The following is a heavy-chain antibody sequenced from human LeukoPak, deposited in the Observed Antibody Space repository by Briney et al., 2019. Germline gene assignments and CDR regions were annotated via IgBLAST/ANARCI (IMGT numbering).Heavy chain of an antibody. D-gene: IGHD3-22*01. Sequence: ETLSLTCTVSGGSINRYYWSWVRQAPGKGLEWVANIKQDGSERYYVDSVKGRFTISRDNAKNSLYLQMNSLRAEDTAVYYCARDRALYDSRGYYYTEDDYWGQGTLVTVSS. CDR2: IKQDGSER. V-gene: IGHV3-7*01. CDR1: GGSINRYY. CDR3: ARDRALYDSRGYYYTEDDY. J-gene: IGHJ4*02.